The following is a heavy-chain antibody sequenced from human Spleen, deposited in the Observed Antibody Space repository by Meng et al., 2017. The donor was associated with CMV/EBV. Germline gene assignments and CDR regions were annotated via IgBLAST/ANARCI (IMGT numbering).Heavy chain of an antibody. CDR2: IKSKTDGETT. CDR3: TTDRFLANDYSSYYYYYGMDV. Sequence: GGSLRLSCAASGFTFSNAWMSWVRQAPGKGLEWVGRIKSKTDGETTDYAAPVKGRFTISRDDSKNTLYLQMNSLKTEDTAVYYCTTDRFLANDYSSYYYYYGMDVWGQGTTVTVSS. D-gene: IGHD4-11*01. V-gene: IGHV3-15*01. CDR1: GFTFSNAW. J-gene: IGHJ6*02.